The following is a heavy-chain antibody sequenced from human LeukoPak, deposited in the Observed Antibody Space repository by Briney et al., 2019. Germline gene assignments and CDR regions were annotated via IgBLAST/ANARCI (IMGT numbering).Heavy chain of an antibody. CDR3: AKDRTGMTGADWFDP. D-gene: IGHD1-1*01. CDR2: IRYDGSSK. J-gene: IGHJ5*02. Sequence: PGGSLRLSCAASQFTFNSYGMHWVRQAPGKGLEWVSFIRYDGSSKYYADSVKGRFTISRDNSKNTLSLQMNSLRADDTAVYYCAKDRTGMTGADWFDPWGQGTLVTVSS. CDR1: QFTFNSYG. V-gene: IGHV3-30*02.